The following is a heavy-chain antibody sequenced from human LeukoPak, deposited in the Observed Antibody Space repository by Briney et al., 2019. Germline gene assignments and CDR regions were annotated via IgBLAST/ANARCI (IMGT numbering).Heavy chain of an antibody. D-gene: IGHD3-3*01. CDR2: ISAYNRNT. CDR3: ARGVGTIFGVVLRFDP. Sequence: ASVKVSCKASGYTFTSYGISWVRQAPGQGIEWMGWISAYNRNTTYAQKLQGRVTMTPDTSTSTAYMELRSLRSDDTAVYYCARGVGTIFGVVLRFDPWGQETLVTVSS. V-gene: IGHV1-18*01. CDR1: GYTFTSYG. J-gene: IGHJ5*02.